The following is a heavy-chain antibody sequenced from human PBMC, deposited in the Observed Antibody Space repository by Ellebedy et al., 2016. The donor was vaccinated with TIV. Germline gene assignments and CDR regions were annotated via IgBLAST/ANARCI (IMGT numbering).Heavy chain of an antibody. J-gene: IGHJ4*02. Sequence: MPSETLSLTCTVSGSSIRTSSWSWSRQPPGTGLEWIGILYHTGSTNYSPSLKSRVTMSVDVSKSQFSLKLGSVIAADTAIYYCASGASGWYLDNWGQGTLVTVSS. CDR1: GSSIRTSS. CDR3: ASGASGWYLDN. V-gene: IGHV4-59*01. CDR2: LYHTGST. D-gene: IGHD6-19*01.